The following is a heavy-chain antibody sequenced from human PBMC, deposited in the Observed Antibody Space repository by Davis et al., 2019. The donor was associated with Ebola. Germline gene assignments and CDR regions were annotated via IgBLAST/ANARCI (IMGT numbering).Heavy chain of an antibody. J-gene: IGHJ4*02. Sequence: GSLRLSCSVSGASISSYYWSWIRQAPGKGLEWVGHMSDTGRTNYNPSLNSRVTILVDMSKKEISLKLGPVTAADTAVYYCARQTSSGYYGGRIDYWGQGTLVTVSS. CDR3: ARQTSSGYYGGRIDY. D-gene: IGHD3-22*01. CDR2: MSDTGRT. V-gene: IGHV4-59*01. CDR1: GASISSYY.